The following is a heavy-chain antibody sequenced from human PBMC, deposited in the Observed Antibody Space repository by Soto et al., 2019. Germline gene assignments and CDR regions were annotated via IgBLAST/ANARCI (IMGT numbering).Heavy chain of an antibody. Sequence: ASVNVSFKSSGGTFSTSSFVWVRQVPGQGLEWMGGIVPIFTRTNFAQKFQGRVTFSADESTRTTYMELRSLTSEDTAIYYCARDVVRSTAGDSWGQGTLVTVSS. J-gene: IGHJ4*02. D-gene: IGHD2-15*01. CDR1: GGTFSTSS. V-gene: IGHV1-69*13. CDR3: ARDVVRSTAGDS. CDR2: IVPIFTRT.